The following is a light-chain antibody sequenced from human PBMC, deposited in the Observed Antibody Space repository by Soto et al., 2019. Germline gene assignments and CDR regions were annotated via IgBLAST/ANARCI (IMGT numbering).Light chain of an antibody. V-gene: IGKV3-15*01. Sequence: EIGMTQSPATLSVSPGGRATLSCRASQSVDINLAWYQQRPGQSPRLLVYGAFTRASGLPARFSGRGSGTEVTLTISSLQFEDFAVYYCQQYNNWPHTFGQGTKLEI. CDR2: GAF. CDR3: QQYNNWPHT. J-gene: IGKJ2*01. CDR1: QSVDIN.